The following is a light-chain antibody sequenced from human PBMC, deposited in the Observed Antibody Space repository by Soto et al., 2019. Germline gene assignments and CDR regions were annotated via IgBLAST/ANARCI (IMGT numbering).Light chain of an antibody. CDR2: GAS. CDR1: QSVSNN. V-gene: IGKV3-15*01. J-gene: IGKJ3*01. Sequence: EIVLTQSPATLSVFPGEKATLSCGASQSVSNNLAWYHHKPGQAPRPLIYGASTRATGVPARFSGSGSGTEFTLTISSRQSEDSAIYYCQQYSSWPFTFGRGTKVAIE. CDR3: QQYSSWPFT.